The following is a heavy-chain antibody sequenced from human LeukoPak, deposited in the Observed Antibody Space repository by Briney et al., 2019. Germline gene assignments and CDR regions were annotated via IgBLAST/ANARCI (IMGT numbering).Heavy chain of an antibody. V-gene: IGHV4-4*09. CDR2: IYTGGST. Sequence: PSETLSLTCTGSGGSISSYYWSWIRQPPGKGLEWIGYIYTGGSTNYNPSLKSRVTISVDTSKNQFSLKLTSVTAADTAVYHCARHRDSGDYFWYFDLWGRGTLVTVSS. D-gene: IGHD4-17*01. CDR3: ARHRDSGDYFWYFDL. J-gene: IGHJ2*01. CDR1: GGSISSYY.